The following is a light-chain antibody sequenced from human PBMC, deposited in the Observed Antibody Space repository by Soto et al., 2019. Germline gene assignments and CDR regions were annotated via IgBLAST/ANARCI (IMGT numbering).Light chain of an antibody. CDR2: HTS. CDR3: QQYGSSPLT. CDR1: QSVSSNL. Sequence: EIVLTQSTATLSLSPGERATLSCGASQSVSSNLLAWYQQKPGLAPRLLIYHTSIRAPGIPDRFSGSGSGTDFTLSINILEPEDLAVYYCQQYGSSPLTFGGGTKVEI. V-gene: IGKV3D-20*01. J-gene: IGKJ4*01.